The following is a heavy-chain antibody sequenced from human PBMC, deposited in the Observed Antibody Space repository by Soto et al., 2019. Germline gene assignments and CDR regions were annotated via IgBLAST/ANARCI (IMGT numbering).Heavy chain of an antibody. J-gene: IGHJ6*02. CDR2: INSDGSTT. V-gene: IGHV3-74*03. D-gene: IGHD1-26*01. CDR1: GLSFSNTW. CDR3: ATDGSYAQIV. Sequence: GGSLRLSCTASGLSFSNTWMRWVRQAPGKGLVWVSHINSDGSTTTYADSVKGRFTISRDNTKNTVYLQMNSLRADDTAVYHCATDGSYAQIVWGQGTTVTVSS.